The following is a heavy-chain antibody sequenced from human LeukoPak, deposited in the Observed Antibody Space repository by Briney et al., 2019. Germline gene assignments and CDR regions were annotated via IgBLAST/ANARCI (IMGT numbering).Heavy chain of an antibody. CDR2: INPSGGST. Sequence: ASVKLSFKASGYTFTNYYMYWVRQAPGQGLEWMGIINPSGGSTSYAQKLQGRVTMTRDTSTTTVYMELSSLRSEDTAVYYCARGGVAVATLKTIDYWGQGTLVTVSS. V-gene: IGHV1-46*01. J-gene: IGHJ4*02. D-gene: IGHD6-19*01. CDR1: GYTFTNYY. CDR3: ARGGVAVATLKTIDY.